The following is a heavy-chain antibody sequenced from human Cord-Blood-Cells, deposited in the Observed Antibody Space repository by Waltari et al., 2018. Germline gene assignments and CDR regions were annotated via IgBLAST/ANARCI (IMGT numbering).Heavy chain of an antibody. CDR3: ARGAAGESYWYFDL. V-gene: IGHV1-2*04. Sequence: GYTFTGYYMHWVRQAPGQGLEWMGWINPNSGGTNYAQKFQGWVTMTRDTSISTAYMELSRLRSDDTAVYYCARGAAGESYWYFDLWGRGTLVTVSS. J-gene: IGHJ2*01. D-gene: IGHD7-27*01. CDR2: INPNSGGT. CDR1: GYTFTGYY.